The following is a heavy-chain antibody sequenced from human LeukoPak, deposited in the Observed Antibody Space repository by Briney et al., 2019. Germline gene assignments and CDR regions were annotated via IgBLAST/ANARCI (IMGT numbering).Heavy chain of an antibody. V-gene: IGHV4-39*01. CDR1: GGSISSSSYY. CDR2: IYYSGST. Sequence: PSETLSLTCTVSGGSISSSSYYWGWIRHPPGKGLEWIGSIYYSGSTYYNPSLKSRVTISVDTSKTQFSLRLSSVTAADTAVYYCARHGQGDYSEDYWGQGTLVTVSS. J-gene: IGHJ4*02. CDR3: ARHGQGDYSEDY. D-gene: IGHD2-21*01.